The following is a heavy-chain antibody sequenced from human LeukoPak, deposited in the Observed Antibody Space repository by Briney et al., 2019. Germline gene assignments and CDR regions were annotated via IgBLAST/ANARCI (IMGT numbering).Heavy chain of an antibody. Sequence: GGSLRLSCAASGFTFSSYAMHWVRQAPGKGLEWVSAISGSGGSTYYADSVKGRFTISRDNSKNTLYLQMNSLRAEDTAVYYCAKDGVRGYSSSWFDYWGQGTLVTVSS. CDR2: ISGSGGST. J-gene: IGHJ4*02. CDR3: AKDGVRGYSSSWFDY. D-gene: IGHD6-13*01. V-gene: IGHV3-23*01. CDR1: GFTFSSYA.